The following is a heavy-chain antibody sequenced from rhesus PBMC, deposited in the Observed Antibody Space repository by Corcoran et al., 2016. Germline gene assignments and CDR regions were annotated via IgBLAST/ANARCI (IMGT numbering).Heavy chain of an antibody. Sequence: QVQLQESGPGLVKPSETLSLTCAVSGYSISSGYYWGGIRQPPGKGLEYIGYIRCSSGSTYYNPSLMSRDTISKDTSKNQFSLKLSSVTASDTAVYYCARHWTGVDYWGQGVLVTVSS. D-gene: IGHD3-3*01. V-gene: IGHV4-99*01. CDR2: IRCSSGST. CDR1: GYSISSGYY. J-gene: IGHJ4*01. CDR3: ARHWTGVDY.